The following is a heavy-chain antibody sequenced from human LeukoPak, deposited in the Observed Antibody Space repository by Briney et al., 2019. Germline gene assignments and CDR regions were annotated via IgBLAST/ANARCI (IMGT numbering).Heavy chain of an antibody. CDR1: GGSFSGYY. Sequence: SETLSLTCAVYGGSFSGYYWSWIRQPPGKGLEWIGEINHSGSTNYNPSLKSRVTISVDTSKNQFSLKLSSVTAADTAVYYCARHVGVVATVDYWGQGTLVTVSS. J-gene: IGHJ4*02. CDR2: INHSGST. CDR3: ARHVGVVATVDY. V-gene: IGHV4-34*01. D-gene: IGHD2-15*01.